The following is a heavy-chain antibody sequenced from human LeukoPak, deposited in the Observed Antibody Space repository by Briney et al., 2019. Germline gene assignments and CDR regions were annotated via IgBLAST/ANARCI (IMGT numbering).Heavy chain of an antibody. Sequence: ASVKVSCKASGYTFTSYAMHWVRQAPGQRLEWMGWINAGNGNTKYSQKFQGRVTITRDTSASTAYMELSSLRSEDTAVYYCARVRGSYYFGIAEYFQHWGQGTLVTVSS. D-gene: IGHD1-26*01. J-gene: IGHJ1*01. V-gene: IGHV1-3*01. CDR3: ARVRGSYYFGIAEYFQH. CDR1: GYTFTSYA. CDR2: INAGNGNT.